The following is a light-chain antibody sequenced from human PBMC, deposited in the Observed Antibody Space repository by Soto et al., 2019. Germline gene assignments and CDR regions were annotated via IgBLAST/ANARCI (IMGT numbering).Light chain of an antibody. Sequence: SYELTQPLSVSVALGQTARITCGGNNIGSKNVHWYQQKPGQAPVLVIYRDSNRPSGIPERFSGSNSGNTATLTISRAQAGDEADYYCQVWDRSTVFGTGTKLTVL. CDR1: NIGSKN. CDR2: RDS. J-gene: IGLJ1*01. CDR3: QVWDRSTV. V-gene: IGLV3-9*01.